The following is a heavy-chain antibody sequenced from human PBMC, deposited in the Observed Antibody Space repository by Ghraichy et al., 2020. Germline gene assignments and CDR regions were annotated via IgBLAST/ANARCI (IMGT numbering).Heavy chain of an antibody. J-gene: IGHJ4*02. CDR3: ARYSGVRGVYLDY. CDR2: IYYSGST. CDR1: GGSISSYY. V-gene: IGHV4-59*01. D-gene: IGHD3-10*01. Sequence: SETLSLTCTVSGGSISSYYWSWIRQPPGKGLEWIGYIYYSGSTNYNPSLKSRVTISVDTSKNQFSLKLSSVTAADTAVYYCARYSGVRGVYLDYWGQGTLVTVSS.